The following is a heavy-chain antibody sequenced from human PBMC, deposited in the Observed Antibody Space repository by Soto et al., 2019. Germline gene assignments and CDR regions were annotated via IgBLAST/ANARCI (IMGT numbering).Heavy chain of an antibody. J-gene: IGHJ6*02. CDR3: ARQGKTGTRYYYYGMDV. CDR2: IIPIFGTA. CDR1: GYTFTSYY. D-gene: IGHD1-1*01. V-gene: IGHV1-69*13. Sequence: SVKVSCKASGYTFTSYYMHWVRQAPGQGLEWMGGIIPIFGTANYAQKFQGRVTITADESTSTAYMELSSLRSEDTAVYYCARQGKTGTRYYYYGMDVWGQGTTVTVSS.